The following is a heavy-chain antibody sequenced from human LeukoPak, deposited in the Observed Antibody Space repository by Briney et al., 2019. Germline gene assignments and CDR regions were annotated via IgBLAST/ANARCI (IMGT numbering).Heavy chain of an antibody. CDR3: ARNYYYESSGPQY. Sequence: GGSLRLSCTASGFTFSDYYMSWFRQAPGKGLEWLSHISGSGRTIHYADSVKGRLTVSRDTAKNSLYLQMNSLRAEDTAVYYCARNYYYESSGPQYWGQGTLVTVSS. CDR1: GFTFSDYY. D-gene: IGHD3-22*01. CDR2: ISGSGRTI. J-gene: IGHJ4*02. V-gene: IGHV3-11*01.